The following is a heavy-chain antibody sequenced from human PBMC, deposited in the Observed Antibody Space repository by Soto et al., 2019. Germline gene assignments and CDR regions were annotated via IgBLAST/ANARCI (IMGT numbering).Heavy chain of an antibody. CDR2: IYYDSGST. J-gene: IGHJ3*02. CDR3: ARRNYVSAFDI. CDR1: GGSISSYY. D-gene: IGHD1-7*01. Sequence: QVQLQESGPGLVKPSETLSLTCTVSGGSISSYYWSWIRQPPGKGLEWIGYIYYDSGSTNYNPSLKSRVTISADTSKNQFSLKLSSVTAADTAVFYCARRNYVSAFDIWGQGTMVTVSS. V-gene: IGHV4-59*01.